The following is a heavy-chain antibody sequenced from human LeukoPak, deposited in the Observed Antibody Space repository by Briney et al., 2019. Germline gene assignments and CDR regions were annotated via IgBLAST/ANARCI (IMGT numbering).Heavy chain of an antibody. V-gene: IGHV3-74*01. CDR3: AKDTYGSSPYYFDY. D-gene: IGHD6-6*01. Sequence: GSLRLSCAASGFTFSSYWMHWVRQAPGKGLVWVSRINSDGSSTSYADSVKGRFTISRDNAKNTLYLQMNSLRAEDSAVYYCAKDTYGSSPYYFDYWGQGTLVTVSS. CDR2: INSDGSST. CDR1: GFTFSSYW. J-gene: IGHJ4*02.